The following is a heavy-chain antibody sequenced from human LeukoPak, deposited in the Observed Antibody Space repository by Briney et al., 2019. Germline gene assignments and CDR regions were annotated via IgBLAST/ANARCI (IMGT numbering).Heavy chain of an antibody. Sequence: SVKVSCKASGGTFSSYAISWVRQAPGQGLEGMGGIIPIFGTANYAQKFQGRVTITADESTSTAYMELSSLRSEDTAVYYCARGVHSSSWLNWFDPWGQGTLVTVSS. CDR3: ARGVHSSSWLNWFDP. CDR2: IIPIFGTA. D-gene: IGHD6-13*01. J-gene: IGHJ5*02. V-gene: IGHV1-69*13. CDR1: GGTFSSYA.